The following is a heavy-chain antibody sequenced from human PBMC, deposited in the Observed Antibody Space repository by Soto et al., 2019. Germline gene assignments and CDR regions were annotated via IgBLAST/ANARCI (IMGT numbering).Heavy chain of an antibody. Sequence: QVQLVQSGAEVKKPGASVKVSCKASGYTFTSYYMHWVRQAPGQGLEWMGIINPSGGSTSDAQKFQGRVTMTRATSTSTVYMELSSLRSEDTAVYYCAREWDRYCSGGSCSSLDPWGQGTLVTVSS. CDR2: INPSGGST. J-gene: IGHJ5*02. CDR1: GYTFTSYY. CDR3: AREWDRYCSGGSCSSLDP. D-gene: IGHD2-15*01. V-gene: IGHV1-46*01.